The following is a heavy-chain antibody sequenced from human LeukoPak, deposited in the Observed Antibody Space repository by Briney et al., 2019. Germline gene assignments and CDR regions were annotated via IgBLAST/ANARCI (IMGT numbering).Heavy chain of an antibody. CDR3: ARDPRLSWYFDL. CDR2: IYYSGST. CDR1: GGSISSSSYY. Sequence: PSETLSLTCTVSGGSISSSSYYWGWIRQPPGKGLEWIGYIYYSGSTNYNPSLKSRVTISVDTSKNQFSLKLSSVTAADTAVYYCARDPRLSWYFDLWGRGTLVTVS. J-gene: IGHJ2*01. V-gene: IGHV4-61*01. D-gene: IGHD5-12*01.